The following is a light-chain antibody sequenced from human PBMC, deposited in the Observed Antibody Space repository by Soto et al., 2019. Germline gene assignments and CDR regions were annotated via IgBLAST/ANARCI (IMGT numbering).Light chain of an antibody. CDR3: AAWDDSLSGYV. J-gene: IGLJ1*01. CDR1: GSNIGSNT. CDR2: NNN. V-gene: IGLV1-44*01. Sequence: QSVLTQPPSASGTPGQRVSISCSGSGSNIGSNTVNWYQQLPGTAPKLLMYNNNQRPSGVPDRFSGSKSGTSASLAISGLQSEDEVDYYCAAWDDSLSGYVFGTGTKLTVL.